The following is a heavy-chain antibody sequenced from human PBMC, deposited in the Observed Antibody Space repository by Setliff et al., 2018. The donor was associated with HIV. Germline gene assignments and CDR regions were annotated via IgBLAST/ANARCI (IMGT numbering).Heavy chain of an antibody. CDR2: IIPIYGTP. J-gene: IGHJ5*02. Sequence: SVKVSCKASGGTFSSYAITWVRQAPGQGPEWMGGIIPIYGTPNYAQRFQGRVTITAEESTSTAYMDLSSLTSEDTAVYYCATSPRGTYYDILSGRPRGWFDPWGQGTLVTVSS. D-gene: IGHD3-9*01. V-gene: IGHV1-69*13. CDR1: GGTFSSYA. CDR3: ATSPRGTYYDILSGRPRGWFDP.